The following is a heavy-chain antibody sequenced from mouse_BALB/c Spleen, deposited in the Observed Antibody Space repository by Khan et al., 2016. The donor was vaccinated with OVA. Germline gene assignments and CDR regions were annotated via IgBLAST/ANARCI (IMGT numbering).Heavy chain of an antibody. CDR2: IWTGGST. J-gene: IGHJ4*01. CDR3: ARNEEINYVDAMDY. V-gene: IGHV2-9*02. Sequence: QVQLKESGPGLVAPSQSLSITCTVPGFSLTNYGVHWVRQPPRKGLEWLGVIWTGGSTNYNSALMSRLSINKDNSKSQVFLKMNSLQTDDTAIYYCARNEEINYVDAMDYWGQGTSVTVSS. CDR1: GFSLTNYG. D-gene: IGHD2-1*01.